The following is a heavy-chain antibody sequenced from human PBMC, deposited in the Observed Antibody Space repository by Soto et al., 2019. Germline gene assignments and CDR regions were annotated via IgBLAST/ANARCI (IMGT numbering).Heavy chain of an antibody. Sequence: RLSCAASGFTFSTYSMNWVRQAPGKGLEWVSYISYTSSTIYYADSVKGRFTTSRDNAKNSLFLQMNSLRDEDTAVYYCARDNGLAGSFDPWGQGTLVTSPQ. CDR2: ISYTSSTI. CDR3: ARDNGLAGSFDP. J-gene: IGHJ5*02. CDR1: GFTFSTYS. V-gene: IGHV3-48*02. D-gene: IGHD2-21*01.